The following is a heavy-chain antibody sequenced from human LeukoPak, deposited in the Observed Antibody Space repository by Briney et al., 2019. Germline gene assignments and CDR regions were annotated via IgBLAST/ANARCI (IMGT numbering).Heavy chain of an antibody. CDR1: GGSISSYY. CDR3: ATMGRSGY. J-gene: IGHJ4*02. D-gene: IGHD1-26*01. V-gene: IGHV4-59*08. Sequence: SETLSLTCTVSGGSISSYYWSWIRQPPGKGLEWIGYIYYSGSTNYNPSLKSRVTISVDTSKNQFSLKLSSVTAADTAVYYCATMGRSGYWGQGTLVTVS. CDR2: IYYSGST.